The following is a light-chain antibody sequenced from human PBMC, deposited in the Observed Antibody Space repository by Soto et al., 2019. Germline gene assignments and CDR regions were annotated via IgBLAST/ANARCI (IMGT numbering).Light chain of an antibody. Sequence: DIQMPQSPSTLSASVGASVTITCRASQSISTWLAWYTQKPGKAPKILIFDASTLQSGVPSRFSVSGSGTEFTLTISSLQPDDFATDYCQQYNTFSTFGQGTKVDIK. CDR3: QQYNTFST. CDR2: DAS. CDR1: QSISTW. V-gene: IGKV1-5*01. J-gene: IGKJ1*01.